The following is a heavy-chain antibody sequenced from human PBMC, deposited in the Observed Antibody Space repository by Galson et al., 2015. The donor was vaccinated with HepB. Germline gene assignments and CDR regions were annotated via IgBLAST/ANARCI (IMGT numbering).Heavy chain of an antibody. CDR3: TSHGGYYDFWSGYYSGTAESYYYYGMDV. CDR1: GFTFSDYY. J-gene: IGHJ6*02. V-gene: IGHV3-11*01. Sequence: SLRLSCAASGFTFSDYYMSWIRQAPGKGLEWVSYISSSGSTIYYADSVKGRFTISRDNAKNSLYLQMNSLRAEDTAVYYCTSHGGYYDFWSGYYSGTAESYYYYGMDVWGQGTTVTVSS. D-gene: IGHD3-3*01. CDR2: ISSSGSTI.